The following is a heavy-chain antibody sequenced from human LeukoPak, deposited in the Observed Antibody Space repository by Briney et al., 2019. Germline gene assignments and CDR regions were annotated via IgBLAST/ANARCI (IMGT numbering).Heavy chain of an antibody. D-gene: IGHD6-19*01. Sequence: PGGSLRLSCAASEMTFSSHWMSWVRQAPGKGLEWVANIKQDGSEKYYVDSVKGRFTISRDNAKNSLYLQMNSLRAEDTAVYYCARGIREEWLVSAYFDYWGQGTLVTVSS. J-gene: IGHJ4*02. V-gene: IGHV3-7*01. CDR1: EMTFSSHW. CDR2: IKQDGSEK. CDR3: ARGIREEWLVSAYFDY.